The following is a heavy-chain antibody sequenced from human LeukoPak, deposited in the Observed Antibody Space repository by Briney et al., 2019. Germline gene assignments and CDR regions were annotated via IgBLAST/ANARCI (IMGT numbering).Heavy chain of an antibody. CDR2: IGTAGDT. D-gene: IGHD6-13*01. Sequence: GGSLRLSCAASGFTFSSYDMHWVRQATGKGLEWVSAIGTAGDTYYPGSVKGRFTISRENAKNSLYLQMNSLRAEDTAVYYCAKDRAPRLAAPDTYYYYGMDVWGQGTTVTVSS. CDR1: GFTFSSYD. V-gene: IGHV3-13*01. CDR3: AKDRAPRLAAPDTYYYYGMDV. J-gene: IGHJ6*02.